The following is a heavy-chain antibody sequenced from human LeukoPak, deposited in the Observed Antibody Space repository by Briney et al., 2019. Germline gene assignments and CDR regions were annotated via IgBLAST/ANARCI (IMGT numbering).Heavy chain of an antibody. CDR3: ARGKYDSSGYPLLGFDY. J-gene: IGHJ4*02. CDR2: IKQDGSEK. V-gene: IGHV3-7*01. CDR1: GFTFDDYG. D-gene: IGHD3-22*01. Sequence: GGSLRLSCAASGFTFDDYGMNWVRQAPGKGLEWVANIKQDGSEKKYVDSVKGRFTISRDNAKKSLYLQMNSLRAEDTAVYYCARGKYDSSGYPLLGFDYWGQGTLVTVSS.